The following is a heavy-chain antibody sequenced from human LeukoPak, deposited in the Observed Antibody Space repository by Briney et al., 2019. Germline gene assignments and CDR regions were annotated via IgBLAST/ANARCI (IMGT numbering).Heavy chain of an antibody. CDR2: IYYSGST. V-gene: IGHV4-39*07. Sequence: SETLSLTCTVSGGSISSSSYYWGWIRQPPGKGLEWIGSIYYSGSTYYNPSLKSRVTISVDTSKNQFSLKLSSVTAADTAVYYCASRYRGYYDFWSGHRRLYYFDYWGQGTLVTVSS. J-gene: IGHJ4*02. CDR1: GGSISSSSYY. CDR3: ASRYRGYYDFWSGHRRLYYFDY. D-gene: IGHD3-3*01.